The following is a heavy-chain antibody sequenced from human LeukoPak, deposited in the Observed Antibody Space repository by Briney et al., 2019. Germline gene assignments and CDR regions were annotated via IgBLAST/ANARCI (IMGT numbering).Heavy chain of an antibody. D-gene: IGHD6-19*01. CDR2: IYYSGST. V-gene: IGHV4-59*08. CDR3: ARQKFGWLKQIYFDY. Sequence: SETLSLTCTVSGGSISSYYWSWIRQPPGKGLEWIGYIYYSGSTNYNPSLKSRVTISVDTSKNQFSLKLSSVTAADTAVYYCARQKFGWLKQIYFDYWGQGTLVTVSS. J-gene: IGHJ4*02. CDR1: GGSISSYY.